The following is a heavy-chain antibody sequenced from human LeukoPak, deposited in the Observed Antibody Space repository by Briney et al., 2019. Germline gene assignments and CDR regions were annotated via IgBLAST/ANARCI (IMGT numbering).Heavy chain of an antibody. V-gene: IGHV5-51*01. CDR2: IYPGDSGT. CDR1: GYSFTSYW. Sequence: GESLKISCKGSGYSFTSYWIGWVRQMPGRGLEWMGIIYPGDSGTRYSPSFQGQVTISADKSISTAYLQWSSLKASDTAMYYCARHLTYASAWYCPDYWGQGTLVTVSS. D-gene: IGHD6-19*01. J-gene: IGHJ4*02. CDR3: ARHLTYASAWYCPDY.